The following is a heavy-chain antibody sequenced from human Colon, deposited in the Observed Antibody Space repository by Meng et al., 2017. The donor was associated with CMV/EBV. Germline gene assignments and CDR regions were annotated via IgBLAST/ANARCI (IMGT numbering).Heavy chain of an antibody. V-gene: IGHV1-2*02. D-gene: IGHD2-21*01. CDR1: YLLTGYF. Sequence: YLLTGYFIHWVRQAPGQGLEWMGLINPNSDATHYARQFEGRVTMTRDVSTTTGYMDLTRLTSDDTAVYYCAIANYYHIVAWGFLIDYWGRGTLVTVSS. CDR3: AIANYYHIVAWGFLIDY. J-gene: IGHJ4*02. CDR2: INPNSDAT.